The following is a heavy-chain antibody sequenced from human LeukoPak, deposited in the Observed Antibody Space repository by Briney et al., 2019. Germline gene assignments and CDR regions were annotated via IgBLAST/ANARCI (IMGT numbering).Heavy chain of an antibody. CDR1: GFTFDDYA. V-gene: IGHV3-9*01. CDR3: AKDSTRMVRGVIGY. CDR2: ISWNSGSI. J-gene: IGHJ4*02. Sequence: GGSLRLSCAASGFTFDDYAMHWVRQAPGKGLEWVSGISWNSGSIGYADSVKGRFTISRDNAKNSLYLQMNSLRAEDTALYYCAKDSTRMVRGVIGYWGQGTLVTVSS. D-gene: IGHD3-10*01.